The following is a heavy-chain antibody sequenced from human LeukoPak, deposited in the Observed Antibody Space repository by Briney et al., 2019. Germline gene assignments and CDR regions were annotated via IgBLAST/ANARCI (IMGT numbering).Heavy chain of an antibody. D-gene: IGHD5-18*01. CDR3: AREGEGTAMVGNYYYGMDV. J-gene: IGHJ6*02. CDR1: GFTFSSYG. CDR2: IWYDGSNK. Sequence: TGGSLRLSCAASGFTFSSYGMHWVRQAPGKGLEWVAVIWYDGSNKYYADSVEGRFTISRDNSKNTLYLQMNSLRAEDTAVYYCAREGEGTAMVGNYYYGMDVWGQGTTVTVSS. V-gene: IGHV3-33*01.